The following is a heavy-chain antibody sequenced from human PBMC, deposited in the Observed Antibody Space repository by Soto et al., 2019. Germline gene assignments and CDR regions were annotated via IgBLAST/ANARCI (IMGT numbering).Heavy chain of an antibody. CDR2: VSPYSNIT. D-gene: IGHD3-10*01. CDR1: DYIFTTYG. Sequence: QMQLVQSGAEVKKPGASVTVSCKASDYIFTTYGISWVRQAPGQGLEWMGWVSPYSNITDYAQKFQGRVTMTTETSTSTVYLELRSLRSDDTAMYYCARNGERDLGLNYYFYYGMDVWGQGISVTFAS. V-gene: IGHV1-18*01. CDR3: ARNGERDLGLNYYFYYGMDV. J-gene: IGHJ6*02.